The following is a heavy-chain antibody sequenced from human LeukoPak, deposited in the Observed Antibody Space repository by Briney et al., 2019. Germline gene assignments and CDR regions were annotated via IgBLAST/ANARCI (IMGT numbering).Heavy chain of an antibody. CDR3: ARAVRIAAAVFSWFDP. J-gene: IGHJ5*02. V-gene: IGHV1-69*13. CDR2: IIPIFGTA. D-gene: IGHD6-13*01. Sequence: SVKVSCKASGGTFSSYAISWVRQAPGQVLEWMGGIIPIFGTANYAQKFQGRVTITADESTSTAYMELSSLRSEDTAVYYCARAVRIAAAVFSWFDPWGQGTLVTVSS. CDR1: GGTFSSYA.